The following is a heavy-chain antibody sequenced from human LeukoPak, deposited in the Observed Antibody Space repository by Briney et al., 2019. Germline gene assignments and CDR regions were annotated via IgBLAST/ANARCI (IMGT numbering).Heavy chain of an antibody. CDR2: ISGSGDTT. J-gene: IGHJ4*02. D-gene: IGHD6-19*01. CDR1: GFTFSTYA. V-gene: IGHV3-23*01. Sequence: GGSLRLSCAASGFTFSTYAMSWVRQAPGKGLEWVSAISGSGDTTYYAGSVKGRFTISRDNSKNTLYLQMNSLRAEDTAVYFCAKDHSSVWYGESDSWGQGTLVTVSS. CDR3: AKDHSSVWYGESDS.